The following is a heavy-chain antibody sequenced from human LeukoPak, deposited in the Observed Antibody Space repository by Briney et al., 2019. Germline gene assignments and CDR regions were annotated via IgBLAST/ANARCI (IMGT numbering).Heavy chain of an antibody. J-gene: IGHJ5*02. V-gene: IGHV3-48*03. Sequence: GVLRLSCAASGFTFSSYEMNWVRQAPGKGLEWVSYISSSGSTMYYADSVRGRFTISRDNAKNSLFLQMNSLRAEDTAVYYCARDRIAAWGQGTLVTVSS. CDR2: ISSSGSTM. D-gene: IGHD6-13*01. CDR1: GFTFSSYE. CDR3: ARDRIAA.